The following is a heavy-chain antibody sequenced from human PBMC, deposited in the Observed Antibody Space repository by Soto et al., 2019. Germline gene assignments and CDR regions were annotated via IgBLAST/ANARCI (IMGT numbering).Heavy chain of an antibody. V-gene: IGHV1-24*01. Sequence: QLQLLQSGAEVKKPGASVKVSCKVSGHTLTELSMHWVRQAPGRGLEWMGGFDPEDGETISAQKFQGRVTMTEDTSTDSTYMELTSLRSEDTAVYYCAAGGTRWLHSPFDYWGQGTLVTISS. CDR1: GHTLTELS. CDR3: AAGGTRWLHSPFDY. J-gene: IGHJ4*02. D-gene: IGHD1-1*01. CDR2: FDPEDGET.